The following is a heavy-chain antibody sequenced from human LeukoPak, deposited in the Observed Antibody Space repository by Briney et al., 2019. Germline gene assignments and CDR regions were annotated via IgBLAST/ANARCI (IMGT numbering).Heavy chain of an antibody. D-gene: IGHD1-14*01. J-gene: IGHJ6*03. CDR1: GGSISSSSYY. V-gene: IGHV4-39*07. CDR2: IYYSGST. Sequence: SETLSLTCTVSGGSISSSSYYWGWIRQPPGKGLEWIGSIYYSGSTYYNPSLKSRVTISVDTSKNQFSLKLNSVTAADTAVYYCAREVGNSYYYYYMDVWGRGTTVTVSS. CDR3: AREVGNSYYYYYMDV.